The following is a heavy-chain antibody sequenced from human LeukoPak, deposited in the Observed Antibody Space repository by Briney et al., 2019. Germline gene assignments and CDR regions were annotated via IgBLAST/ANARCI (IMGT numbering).Heavy chain of an antibody. Sequence: SQTLSLTCAVSGGSISSGGYSWRWIRQPPGKGLEWIGYIYHSGSTYYNPSLKSRVTISVDRSKNQFSLKLSSVTAADTAVYYCARGGYIAATVDYWGQGTLVTVSS. CDR3: ARGGYIAATVDY. CDR2: IYHSGST. CDR1: GGSISSGGYS. V-gene: IGHV4-30-2*01. D-gene: IGHD6-6*01. J-gene: IGHJ4*02.